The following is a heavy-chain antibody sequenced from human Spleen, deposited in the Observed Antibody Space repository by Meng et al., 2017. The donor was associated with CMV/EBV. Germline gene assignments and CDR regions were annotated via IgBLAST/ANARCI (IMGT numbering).Heavy chain of an antibody. D-gene: IGHD2-2*01. Sequence: GESLKISCVASGFNFVTYPIHWVRQAPGKGLEWVAVVSYDGTKKVYADSVKGRFIISRDNSNNAVYLHINTLRTEDTAMYFCARDSKAIPADYWGQGTLVTVSS. CDR3: ARDSKAIPADY. V-gene: IGHV3-30*04. CDR1: GFNFVTYP. CDR2: VSYDGTKK. J-gene: IGHJ4*02.